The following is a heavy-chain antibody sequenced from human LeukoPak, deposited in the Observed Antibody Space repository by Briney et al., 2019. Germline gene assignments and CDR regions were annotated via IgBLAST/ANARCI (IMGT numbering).Heavy chain of an antibody. CDR3: ASLRYDFWSGYYLGLDY. CDR2: IYYSGST. J-gene: IGHJ4*02. CDR1: GGSISSYY. V-gene: IGHV4-59*01. Sequence: SEALSLTCTVSGGSISSYYWSWIRQPPGKGLEWIGYIYYSGSTNYNPSLKSRVTISVDTSKNQFSLKLSSVTAADTAVYYCASLRYDFWSGYYLGLDYWGQGTLVTVSS. D-gene: IGHD3-3*01.